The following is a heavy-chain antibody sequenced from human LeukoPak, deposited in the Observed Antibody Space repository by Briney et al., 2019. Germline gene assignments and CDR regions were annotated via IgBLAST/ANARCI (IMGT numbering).Heavy chain of an antibody. CDR3: ARDPASKLNWFDS. Sequence: GGSLRLSCAASGFTFSSYSMNWVRQAPGKGLEWVSYISSSSSTIYYADSVKGRFTISRDNAKNSLYLQMNSLRAEDTAVYYCARDPASKLNWFDSWGQRTLVTVSS. CDR1: GFTFSSYS. CDR2: ISSSSSTI. V-gene: IGHV3-48*01. J-gene: IGHJ5*01.